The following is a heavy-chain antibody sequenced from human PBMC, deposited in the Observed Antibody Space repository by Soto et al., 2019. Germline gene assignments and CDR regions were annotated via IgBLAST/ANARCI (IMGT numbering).Heavy chain of an antibody. V-gene: IGHV4-59*01. CDR1: GGSISSYY. Sequence: SETLSLTCTVSGGSISSYYWSWIRQPPGKGLEWIGYIYYSGSTNYNPSLKSRVTISVDTSKNQFSLKLSSVTAADTAVYYCARDPRGSYGGDIWGQGTMVTVSS. CDR2: IYYSGST. J-gene: IGHJ3*02. CDR3: ARDPRGSYGGDI. D-gene: IGHD1-26*01.